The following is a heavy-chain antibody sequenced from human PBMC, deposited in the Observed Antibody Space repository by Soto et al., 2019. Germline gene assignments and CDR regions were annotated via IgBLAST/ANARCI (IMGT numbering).Heavy chain of an antibody. CDR3: AGSCTSSICPEDQYFALEV. J-gene: IGHJ6*02. V-gene: IGHV4-59*01. D-gene: IGHD2-2*01. CDR1: GASIYNYY. Sequence: SATLYLTYNVSGASIYNYYWNWIRQSPGKGRECSGDISALGRTQYTPALESLVTVSFDTSNKQVSLKLSSVSAADTARYFCAGSCTSSICPEDQYFALEVWGQGTTVT. CDR2: ISALGRT.